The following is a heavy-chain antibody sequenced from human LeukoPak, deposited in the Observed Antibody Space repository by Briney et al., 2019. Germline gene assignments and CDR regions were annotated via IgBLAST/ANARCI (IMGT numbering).Heavy chain of an antibody. CDR1: GGSISSGAYY. D-gene: IGHD5-18*01. Sequence: PSETLSLTCTVSGGSISSGAYYWSWIRQHPAKGLEWIRYIYYSGSTYYNPSLKSRVTISVDTSKNQFSLKLSSVTAADTAVYYCARDSGYSYGPFDYWGQGTLVTVSS. J-gene: IGHJ4*02. CDR2: IYYSGST. CDR3: ARDSGYSYGPFDY. V-gene: IGHV4-31*03.